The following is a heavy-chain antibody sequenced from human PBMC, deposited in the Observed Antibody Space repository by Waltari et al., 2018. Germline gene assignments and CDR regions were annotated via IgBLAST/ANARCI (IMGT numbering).Heavy chain of an antibody. CDR3: ATGGPQSAVVNFY. Sequence: EVKLVQSGGGLVKPGGYLRLSCPAPGITLSNLCMTWVRQAPGKGLEWVGRIKSKADGGTTDSAAPVKGRFTISRDDSKNTLYLQMDSLKTEDTAVYYCATGGPQSAVVNFYWGQGTLVTVSS. V-gene: IGHV3-15*01. CDR2: IKSKADGGTT. CDR1: GITLSNLC. J-gene: IGHJ4*02. D-gene: IGHD3-22*01.